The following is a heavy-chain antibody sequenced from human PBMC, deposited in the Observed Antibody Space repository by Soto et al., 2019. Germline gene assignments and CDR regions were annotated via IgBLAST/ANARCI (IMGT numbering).Heavy chain of an antibody. CDR3: ASGRVTGPGRDYYGMDV. CDR2: IIPIFGTA. V-gene: IGHV1-69*01. CDR1: GGTFSSYA. J-gene: IGHJ6*02. Sequence: QVQLGQSGAEVKKPGSSVKVSCKASGGTFSSYAISWVRQAPGQGLEWMGGIIPIFGTANYAQKLQGRVTITADESTSTAYMELSSLRSEDTAVYYCASGRVTGPGRDYYGMDVWGQGTTVTVS. D-gene: IGHD3-10*01.